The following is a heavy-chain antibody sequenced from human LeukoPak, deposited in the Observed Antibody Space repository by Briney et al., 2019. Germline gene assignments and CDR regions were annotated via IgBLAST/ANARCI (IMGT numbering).Heavy chain of an antibody. CDR3: ARQAAVAGLIDY. CDR2: IYYSGST. J-gene: IGHJ4*02. Sequence: SETLSLTCTVSGGSISTYYWSWMRQPPGRGLEWIGYIYYSGSTNHDPSLQSRVTISVDTSKNQFSLKLNSVTAADTAVYYCARQAAVAGLIDYWGQGTLVTVSS. CDR1: GGSISTYY. V-gene: IGHV4-59*01. D-gene: IGHD6-19*01.